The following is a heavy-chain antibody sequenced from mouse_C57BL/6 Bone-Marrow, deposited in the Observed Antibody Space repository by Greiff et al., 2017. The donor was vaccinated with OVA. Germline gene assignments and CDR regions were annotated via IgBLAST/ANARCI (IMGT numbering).Heavy chain of an antibody. V-gene: IGHV5-4*01. CDR2: ISDGGSYT. D-gene: IGHD3-2*02. CDR1: GFTFSSYA. Sequence: EVKLVESGGGLVKPGGSLKLSCAASGFTFSSYAMSWVRQTPEKRLEWVATISDGGSYTYYPDNVKGRLTISRDNAKNNLYLQMSHLKSEDTAMYYCAREQLRLRDYFDYWGQGTTLTVSS. J-gene: IGHJ2*01. CDR3: AREQLRLRDYFDY.